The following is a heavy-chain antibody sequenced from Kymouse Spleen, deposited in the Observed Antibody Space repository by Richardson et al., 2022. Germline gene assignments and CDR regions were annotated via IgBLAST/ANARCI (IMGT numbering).Heavy chain of an antibody. D-gene: IGHD2-2*02. J-gene: IGHJ4*02. Sequence: EVQLVESGGGLVQPGGSLRLSCAASGFTFSSYAMSWVRQAPGKGLEWVSAISGSGGSTYYADSVKGRFTISRDNSKNTLYLQMNSLRAEDTAVYYCAKDLVVVPAAMGDYFDYWGQGTLVTVSS. V-gene: IGHV3-23*04. CDR2: ISGSGGST. CDR3: AKDLVVVPAAMGDYFDY. CDR1: GFTFSSYA.